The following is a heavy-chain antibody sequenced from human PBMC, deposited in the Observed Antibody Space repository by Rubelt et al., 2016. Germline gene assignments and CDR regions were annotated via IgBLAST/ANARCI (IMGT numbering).Heavy chain of an antibody. CDR2: IKQDGSEK. V-gene: IGHV3-7*01. Sequence: SSYWMSWVRQAPGKGLEWVANIKQDGSEKYYVDSVKGRFTISRDNAKNSLYLQMNSLRAEDTAVYYCARDLYSEVVPHPEGDAFDIWGQGTMVTVSS. J-gene: IGHJ3*02. CDR1: SSYW. D-gene: IGHD2-2*01. CDR3: ARDLYSEVVPHPEGDAFDI.